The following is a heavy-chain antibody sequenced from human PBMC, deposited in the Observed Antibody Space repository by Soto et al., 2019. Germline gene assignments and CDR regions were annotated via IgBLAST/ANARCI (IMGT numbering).Heavy chain of an antibody. J-gene: IGHJ5*02. V-gene: IGHV3-23*01. CDR3: AKHLWFGESVFDP. D-gene: IGHD3-10*01. CDR1: GFSFASYS. Sequence: GGSLRLSCAASGFSFASYSMNWLRQAPGKGLEWVSTIRGRAGNANYADSVKGRFTISRDDSTNTVHLQMNSLRPEDTAVYYCAKHLWFGESVFDPWGQGTLVTVSS. CDR2: IRGRAGNA.